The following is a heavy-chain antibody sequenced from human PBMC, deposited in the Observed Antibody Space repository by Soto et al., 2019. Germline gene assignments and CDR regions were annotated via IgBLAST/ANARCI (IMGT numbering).Heavy chain of an antibody. D-gene: IGHD6-19*01. J-gene: IGHJ6*02. CDR3: ARDLGGIAVDGSRYYYGMDV. CDR1: GGTFSSYA. V-gene: IGHV1-69*13. Sequence: GASVKVSCKASGGTFSSYAISWVRQAPGQGLEWMGGIIPIFGTASYAQKFQGRVTITADESTSTAYMELSSLRSEDTAVYYCARDLGGIAVDGSRYYYGMDVWGQGITVTVSS. CDR2: IIPIFGTA.